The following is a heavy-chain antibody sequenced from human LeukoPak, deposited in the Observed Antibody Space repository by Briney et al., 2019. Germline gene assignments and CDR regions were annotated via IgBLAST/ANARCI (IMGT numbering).Heavy chain of an antibody. Sequence: ASVKVSCKASGYTLGSYYISWLRQAPGQGLEWMGWISGYNGNTNYAQRFQDKITMTVDKSTTTVYMELNSLRLDDTAVYYCARTHDFWATRKGDYFDPWGQGTLVTVSS. CDR2: ISGYNGNT. CDR3: ARTHDFWATRKGDYFDP. CDR1: GYTLGSYY. D-gene: IGHD3-3*01. J-gene: IGHJ4*02. V-gene: IGHV1-18*01.